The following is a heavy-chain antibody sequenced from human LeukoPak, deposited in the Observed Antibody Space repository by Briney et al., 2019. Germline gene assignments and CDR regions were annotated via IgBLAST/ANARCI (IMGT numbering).Heavy chain of an antibody. J-gene: IGHJ4*02. D-gene: IGHD2-15*01. CDR2: ISGSGGST. CDR1: GSTFSSSG. Sequence: GGSLRLSCAASGSTFSSSGMSWVRQAPGMGLEWVSAISGSGGSTYYADSVKGRFTISRDNSKNTLYLQMSGLRADDTALYYCAKDGTPSDYWGQGTRVTVSS. CDR3: AKDGTPSDY. V-gene: IGHV3-23*01.